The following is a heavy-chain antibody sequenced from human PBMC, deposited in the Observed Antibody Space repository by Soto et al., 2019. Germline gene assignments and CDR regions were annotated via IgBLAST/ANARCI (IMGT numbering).Heavy chain of an antibody. D-gene: IGHD2-21*02. V-gene: IGHV3-21*01. Sequence: GGSLRLSCAASGFSFSTYSMNWVRQAPGKGLEWVSPISSRGDTYYAGSVKGRFTISRDNAKNSVSLQMDSLRAEDAAVYYCAREETAWPLAYGLDVWGQGTTVTVSS. CDR1: GFSFSTYS. CDR3: AREETAWPLAYGLDV. J-gene: IGHJ6*02. CDR2: ISSRGDT.